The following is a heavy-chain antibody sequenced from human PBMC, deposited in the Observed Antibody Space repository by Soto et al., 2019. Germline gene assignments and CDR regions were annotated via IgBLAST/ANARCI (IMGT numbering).Heavy chain of an antibody. CDR2: NYHSGTT. D-gene: IGHD1-1*01. V-gene: IGHV4-59*11. CDR1: GFTIRTHD. CDR3: VREASIGYGHAIDR. Sequence: GTLRLTCAASGFTIRTHDWRWIRQPPGKGLEWIGYNYHSGTTNYKPSLKSRVTISVDTSKNQFYLRLTSVTAADTAIYYCVREASIGYGHAIDRWGQGTLVTVSS. J-gene: IGHJ5*02.